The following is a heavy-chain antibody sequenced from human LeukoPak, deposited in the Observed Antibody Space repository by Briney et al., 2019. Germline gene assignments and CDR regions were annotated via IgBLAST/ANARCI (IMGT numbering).Heavy chain of an antibody. V-gene: IGHV3-64D*06. CDR2: ISGNGGST. CDR1: GFTFSNFG. D-gene: IGHD2-2*01. CDR3: VKEHCSSTSCFYFDY. Sequence: GGSLRLFCSASGFTFSNFGMHWVRQAPGKGLEYFSAISGNGGSTHYADSVKGRFTISRDNSKNTLYLQMTSLKAEDTAVYYCVKEHCSSTSCFYFDYWGQGTLVTVSS. J-gene: IGHJ4*02.